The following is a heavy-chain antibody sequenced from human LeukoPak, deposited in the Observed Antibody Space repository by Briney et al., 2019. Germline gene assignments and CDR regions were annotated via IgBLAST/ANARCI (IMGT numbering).Heavy chain of an antibody. CDR2: IAGSGSFT. CDR3: AKPLCPDEGGYYSGSYYFDY. V-gene: IGHV3-23*01. D-gene: IGHD3-22*01. CDR1: GFDFGGRG. J-gene: IGHJ4*02. Sequence: GGSLRLSCVVSGFDFGGRGMSWVRQAPGKGLEWVASIAGSGSFTYYADSVKGRFTISKDKSKNTMFLQASNLRAGDTALYFCAKPLCPDEGGYYSGSYYFDYWGQGTLITVSS.